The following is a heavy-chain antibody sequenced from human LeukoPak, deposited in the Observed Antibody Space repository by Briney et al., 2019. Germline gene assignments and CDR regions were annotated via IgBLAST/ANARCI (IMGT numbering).Heavy chain of an antibody. CDR2: ISYDGSNK. Sequence: GGSLRLSCAASGFTFSSYGMHWVRQAPGKGLEWVAVISYDGSNKYYADSVKGRFTISRDNSKNTLYLQMNSLRAEDTAVYYCAKGRHVEYSSGWYGDYWGQGTLVTVSS. V-gene: IGHV3-30*18. J-gene: IGHJ4*02. CDR1: GFTFSSYG. CDR3: AKGRHVEYSSGWYGDY. D-gene: IGHD6-19*01.